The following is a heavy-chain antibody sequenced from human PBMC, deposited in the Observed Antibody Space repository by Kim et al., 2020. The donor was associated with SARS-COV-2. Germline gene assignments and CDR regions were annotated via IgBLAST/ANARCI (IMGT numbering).Heavy chain of an antibody. V-gene: IGHV3-74*01. J-gene: IGHJ4*02. Sequence: GGSLRLSCAASGFTFGGYWMHWVRQAPGKGLVWVSRISRDSGITRYADSVKGRFTVSRDNAKNTLYLQMNSLRPEDTAFYFCTKKVGARVNDCGQGTLVT. CDR3: TKKVGARVND. CDR1: GFTFGGYW. CDR2: ISRDSGIT. D-gene: IGHD2-2*01.